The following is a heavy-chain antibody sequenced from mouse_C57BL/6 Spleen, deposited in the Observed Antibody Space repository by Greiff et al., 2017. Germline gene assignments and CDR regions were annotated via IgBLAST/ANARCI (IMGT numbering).Heavy chain of an antibody. J-gene: IGHJ3*01. D-gene: IGHD1-1*01. Sequence: VQLQQSGPELVKPGASVKMSCKASGYTFTDYNMHWVKQSHGKSLEWIGYINPNNGGTSYNQKFKGKATLTVNKSSSTAYMELRSLTSEDSAVYYCANYYGSRVFAYWGQGTLVTVSA. CDR2: INPNNGGT. CDR3: ANYYGSRVFAY. V-gene: IGHV1-22*01. CDR1: GYTFTDYN.